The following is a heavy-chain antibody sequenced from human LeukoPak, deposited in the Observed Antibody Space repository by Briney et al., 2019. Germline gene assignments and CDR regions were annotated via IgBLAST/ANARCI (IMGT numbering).Heavy chain of an antibody. D-gene: IGHD6-13*01. J-gene: IGHJ4*02. V-gene: IGHV4-31*03. CDR2: IYYSGST. Sequence: SQTLSLTCTVSGGSISSGGYYWSWIRQHPGKGLEWIGYIYYSGSTYYNPSLKSRVTISVDTSKNQFSLKLSSVTAADTAVYYCARCRYSSSWYRVWGQGTLVTVSS. CDR1: GGSISSGGYY. CDR3: ARCRYSSSWYRV.